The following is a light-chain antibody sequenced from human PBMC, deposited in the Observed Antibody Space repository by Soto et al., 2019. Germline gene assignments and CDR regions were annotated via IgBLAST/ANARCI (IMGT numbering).Light chain of an antibody. Sequence: EIVLTQSPATLSLSPGERGTLSCRASESVTDYLAWYQQKPGQAPRLLVYDVSYRAAGIPTRFSGGGSGTDFTLTISNVEPEDFEVYYCQQRRHWPWKFGKRTKVDI. CDR1: ESVTDY. CDR3: QQRRHWPWK. J-gene: IGKJ1*01. V-gene: IGKV3-11*01. CDR2: DVS.